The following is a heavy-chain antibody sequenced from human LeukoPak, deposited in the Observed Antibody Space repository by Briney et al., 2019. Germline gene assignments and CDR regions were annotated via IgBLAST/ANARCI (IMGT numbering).Heavy chain of an antibody. CDR1: GGSISSSSYY. CDR3: ARSIVGAIPFDY. CDR2: IYYSGST. J-gene: IGHJ4*02. Sequence: SETLSLTCTVSGGSISSSSYYWGWIRQPPGKGLEWIGSIYYSGSTYYNPSLKSRVTISVDTSKNQFSLKLSSVTAADTAVYYCARSIVGAIPFDYWGQGTLVTVSS. D-gene: IGHD1-26*01. V-gene: IGHV4-39*07.